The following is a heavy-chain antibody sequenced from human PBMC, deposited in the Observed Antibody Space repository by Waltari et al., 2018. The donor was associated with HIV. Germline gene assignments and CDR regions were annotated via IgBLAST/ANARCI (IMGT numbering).Heavy chain of an antibody. Sequence: EVQLLESGGGLAQPGGSLSLSCAASGFTFSNYAMNWVRQAPGKGLEWVSSISISGGGIYYADSVKGRFTISRDNSENTLYLQMNSLRVEDTAVYFCAKKVEIKGFDSWGQGTLVTVSS. V-gene: IGHV3-23*01. J-gene: IGHJ4*02. CDR1: GFTFSNYA. D-gene: IGHD2-15*01. CDR3: AKKVEIKGFDS. CDR2: ISISGGGI.